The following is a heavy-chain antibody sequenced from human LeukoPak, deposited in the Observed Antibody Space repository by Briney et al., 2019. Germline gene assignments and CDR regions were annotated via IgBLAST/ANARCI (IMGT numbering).Heavy chain of an antibody. D-gene: IGHD2/OR15-2a*01. CDR3: AGHHPRNTVDF. Sequence: SETLSLTCAVYGGSFSGYYWSWIRQPPGKGLEWIGYISYSGSTNYNPSLKSRVTISLDTSKNQFSLKLSSVTAADTAVYYCAGHHPRNTVDFWGQGTLVTVSS. CDR1: GGSFSGYY. J-gene: IGHJ4*02. CDR2: ISYSGST. V-gene: IGHV4-59*08.